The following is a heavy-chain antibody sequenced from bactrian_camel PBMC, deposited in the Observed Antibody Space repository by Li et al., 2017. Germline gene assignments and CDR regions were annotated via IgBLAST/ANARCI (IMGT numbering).Heavy chain of an antibody. CDR3: AKEQIPWSADH. D-gene: IGHD1*01. Sequence: HVQLVESGGGLVQPGGSLRLSCAASGFTVSDYWINWVRQAPGKGLEWVSYINPAGDKTDYAEPVKGRVTISRDDAKNTLYLQLNSLETEDTAIYYCAKEQIPWSADHWGQGTQVTVS. CDR2: INPAGDKT. V-gene: IGHV3S1*01. CDR1: GFTVSDYW. J-gene: IGHJ4*01.